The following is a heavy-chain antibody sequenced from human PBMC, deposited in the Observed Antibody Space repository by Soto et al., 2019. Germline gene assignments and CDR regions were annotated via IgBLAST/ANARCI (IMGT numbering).Heavy chain of an antibody. CDR2: ISGSGGST. CDR1: GFTFSSYA. D-gene: IGHD3-9*01. V-gene: IGHV3-23*01. Sequence: GGSLRLSCAASGFTFSSYAMSWVRQAPGKGLEWVSAISGSGGSTYYADSVKGRFTISRDNSKNTLYLQMNSLRAEDTAVYYCAKESTNYDILTVGAFDIWGQGTMVTVSS. CDR3: AKESTNYDILTVGAFDI. J-gene: IGHJ3*02.